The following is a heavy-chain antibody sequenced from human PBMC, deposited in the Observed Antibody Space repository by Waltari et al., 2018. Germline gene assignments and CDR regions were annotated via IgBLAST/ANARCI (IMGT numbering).Heavy chain of an antibody. CDR2: IYHTGNT. J-gene: IGHJ4*02. Sequence: QVQLQESGPGLVKPSETLSLTCTVSDSSITTDYFWGWIRRPPGKGLEWIGSIYHTGNTYHDPSLKTRVAISVDTSKNQFSLRLSSVTAADTAVYYCARVTTVRLFDYWGQGILVTVSS. D-gene: IGHD4-4*01. CDR1: DSSITTDYF. V-gene: IGHV4-38-2*02. CDR3: ARVTTVRLFDY.